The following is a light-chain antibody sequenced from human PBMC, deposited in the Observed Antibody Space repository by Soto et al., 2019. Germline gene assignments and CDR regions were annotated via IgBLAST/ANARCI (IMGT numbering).Light chain of an antibody. CDR2: DDD. CDR1: SSNIGGNS. J-gene: IGLJ1*01. V-gene: IGLV1-51*01. CDR3: GSWDSSLSDYV. Sequence: QSVLTQPPSVSAAPGQRVTISCSGSSSNIGGNSVSWYQQLPGTAPKLLIYDDDKRPSGIPDRFSGSKSGTSATLGITGFQTGDEADNYCGSWDSSLSDYVLGNGTKVT.